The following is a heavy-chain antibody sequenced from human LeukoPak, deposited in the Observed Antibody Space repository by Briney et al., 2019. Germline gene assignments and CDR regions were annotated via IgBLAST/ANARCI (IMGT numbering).Heavy chain of an antibody. V-gene: IGHV3-73*01. D-gene: IGHD2-15*01. CDR1: WFTFSGSA. CDR3: TRYAETYCSGGSCYPRAFDI. Sequence: PGGSLKLSCAASWFTFSGSAMHWVRQASGKGLEWVGRIRCKANSYATAYAASVKGRFTISRDDSKNTAYLQMNSLKTEDTAVYYCTRYAETYCSGGSCYPRAFDIWGQGTMVTVSS. CDR2: IRCKANSYAT. J-gene: IGHJ3*02.